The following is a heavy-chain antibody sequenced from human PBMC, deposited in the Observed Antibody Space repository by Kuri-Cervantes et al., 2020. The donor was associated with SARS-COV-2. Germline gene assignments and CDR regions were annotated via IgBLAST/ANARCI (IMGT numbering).Heavy chain of an antibody. D-gene: IGHD6-19*01. CDR1: GFTFSSYW. J-gene: IGHJ4*02. CDR2: INSDGSST. V-gene: IGHV3-74*01. Sequence: GESLKISCAASGFTFSSYWMSWVRQAPGKGLVWVSRINSDGSSTSYADSVKGRFTISRDNAKNTLYLQMNSLRAEDTAVYYCARPLMAGPHYFDFWGQGTLVTVSS. CDR3: ARPLMAGPHYFDF.